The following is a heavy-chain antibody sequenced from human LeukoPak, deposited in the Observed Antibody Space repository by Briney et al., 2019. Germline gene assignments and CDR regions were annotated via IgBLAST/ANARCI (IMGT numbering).Heavy chain of an antibody. CDR3: ARAGYSNSVDY. CDR2: INHSGST. CDR1: GASFSGYS. V-gene: IGHV4-34*01. D-gene: IGHD4-11*01. Sequence: SETLSLTYVVYGASFSGYSRSWIRQPPGRGLEWIGKINHSGSTNYNPSLKSRVIISLDTSKNQFSLKVRSVTAADTAVYYCARAGYSNSVDYWGQGTLVTVSS. J-gene: IGHJ4*02.